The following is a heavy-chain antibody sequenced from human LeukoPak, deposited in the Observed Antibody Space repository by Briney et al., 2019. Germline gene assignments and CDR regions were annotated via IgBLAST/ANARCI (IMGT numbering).Heavy chain of an antibody. Sequence: ASVKVSCKASGYTFTSYDINWVRQATGQGLEWMGWMNPNSGNTGYAQKFQGRVTMTRNTSISTAYMELSSLRSEDTAVYYCARAVLLWFGELSPLYYFDYWGQGTLVTVSS. V-gene: IGHV1-8*01. J-gene: IGHJ4*02. CDR3: ARAVLLWFGELSPLYYFDY. CDR2: MNPNSGNT. CDR1: GYTFTSYD. D-gene: IGHD3-10*01.